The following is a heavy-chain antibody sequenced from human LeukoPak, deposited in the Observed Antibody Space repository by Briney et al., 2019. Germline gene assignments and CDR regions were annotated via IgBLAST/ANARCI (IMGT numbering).Heavy chain of an antibody. CDR3: ARDGSRIAAAGTFDP. CDR1: GFTVSSNY. D-gene: IGHD6-13*01. Sequence: GGSLRLSCAASGFTVSSNYMSWVRQAPGKGLEWISYISSSSSTIYYADSVEGRFTISRDNAKNSLYLQMNSLRAEDTAVYYCARDGSRIAAAGTFDPWGQGTLVTVSS. V-gene: IGHV3-48*01. CDR2: ISSSSSTI. J-gene: IGHJ5*02.